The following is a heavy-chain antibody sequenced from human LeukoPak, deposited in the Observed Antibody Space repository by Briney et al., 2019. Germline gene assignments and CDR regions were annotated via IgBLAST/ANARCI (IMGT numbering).Heavy chain of an antibody. V-gene: IGHV4-59*01. Sequence: SETLSLTCTVSGGSISSYYWSWIRQPPGKGLEWIGYIYYSGSTNYNPSLKSRVTISVDTSKNQLSLKLSSVTAADTAVYYCARGGYSYYYYYYYMDVWGKGTTVTISS. CDR3: ARGGYSYYYYYYYMDV. CDR2: IYYSGST. J-gene: IGHJ6*03. D-gene: IGHD5-18*01. CDR1: GGSISSYY.